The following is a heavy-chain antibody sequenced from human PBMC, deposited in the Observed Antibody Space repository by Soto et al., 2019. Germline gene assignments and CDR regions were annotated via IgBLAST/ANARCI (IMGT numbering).Heavy chain of an antibody. Sequence: EVQLVESGGGLVKPGGSLRLSCAASGFTFSTYSMNWVRQAPGKGLEWVSSISSSSSYIYYADSVKGRFTISRDNAKNSCYLQRNRLGAEDTAVYYCARYDSSGYYWPYYYYGMDVWGQGTAVTVSS. D-gene: IGHD3-22*01. J-gene: IGHJ6*02. CDR2: ISSSSSYI. V-gene: IGHV3-21*01. CDR1: GFTFSTYS. CDR3: ARYDSSGYYWPYYYYGMDV.